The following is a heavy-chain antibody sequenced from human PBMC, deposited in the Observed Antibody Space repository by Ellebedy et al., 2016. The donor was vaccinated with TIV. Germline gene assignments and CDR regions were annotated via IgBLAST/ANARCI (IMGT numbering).Heavy chain of an antibody. J-gene: IGHJ6*02. Sequence: ASVKVSCXASGYSFTSYGISWVRQAPGQGLEWMGWISAYNGKTNYAQKVQGRVTMTTETSTSTAYMELRSLTSDDTAVYYCAAGKGTPTYRDHYGMDVWGQGTTVTVSS. CDR2: ISAYNGKT. D-gene: IGHD2-15*01. CDR1: GYSFTSYG. CDR3: AAGKGTPTYRDHYGMDV. V-gene: IGHV1-18*01.